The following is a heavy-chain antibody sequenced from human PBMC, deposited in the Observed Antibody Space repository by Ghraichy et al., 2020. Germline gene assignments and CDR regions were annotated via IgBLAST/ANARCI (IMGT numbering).Heavy chain of an antibody. D-gene: IGHD2-15*01. CDR3: ARRGRYCSGGSCFPRGKDWFDP. CDR2: MNPNSGNT. J-gene: IGHJ5*02. Sequence: ASVKVSCKASGYTFTSYDINWVRQATGQGLEWMGWMNPNSGNTGYAQKFQGRVTMTRNTSISTAYMELSSLRSEDTAVYYCARRGRYCSGGSCFPRGKDWFDPWGQGTLVTVSS. V-gene: IGHV1-8*01. CDR1: GYTFTSYD.